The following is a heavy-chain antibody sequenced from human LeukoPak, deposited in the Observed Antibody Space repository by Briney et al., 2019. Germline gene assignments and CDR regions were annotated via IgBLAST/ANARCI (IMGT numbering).Heavy chain of an antibody. CDR1: GGSISSSTNY. CDR2: IYYSGST. D-gene: IGHD4-17*01. CDR3: ARHGSTVTTASRFDP. Sequence: PSETLSLTCTVSGGSISSSTNYWGWIRQPPGKGLEWIGSIYYSGSTYYNPSLKSRVTISVDTSKNQFSLNLSSVTAADTAVYYCARHGSTVTTASRFDPWGQGTLVTVSS. J-gene: IGHJ5*02. V-gene: IGHV4-39*01.